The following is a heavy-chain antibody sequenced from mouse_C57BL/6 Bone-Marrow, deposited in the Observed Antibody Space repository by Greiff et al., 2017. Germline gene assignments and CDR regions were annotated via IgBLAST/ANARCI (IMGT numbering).Heavy chain of an antibody. CDR1: GFTFSDYG. V-gene: IGHV5-15*01. CDR3: ARRGFAY. Sequence: EVQVVESGGGLVQPGGSLKLSCAASGFTFSDYGMAWVRQAPRKGPEWVAFISNFAYSIYYADTVTGRFTISRENAKNTLYLEMSSLRSEDTAMYYCARRGFAYWGQGTLVTVSA. J-gene: IGHJ3*01. CDR2: ISNFAYSI.